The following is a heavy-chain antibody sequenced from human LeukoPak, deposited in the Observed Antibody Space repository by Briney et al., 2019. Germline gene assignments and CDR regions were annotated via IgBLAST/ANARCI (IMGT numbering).Heavy chain of an antibody. Sequence: TGGSLRLSCAASGFTFSSYGMHWVRQAPGKGLEWVAVISYDGSNKYYADSVKGRFTISRDNSKNTLYLQMNSLRAGDTAVYYCASRLRGDGVTPDYWGQGTLVTVSS. V-gene: IGHV3-30*03. CDR3: ASRLRGDGVTPDY. CDR2: ISYDGSNK. D-gene: IGHD2-21*02. J-gene: IGHJ4*02. CDR1: GFTFSSYG.